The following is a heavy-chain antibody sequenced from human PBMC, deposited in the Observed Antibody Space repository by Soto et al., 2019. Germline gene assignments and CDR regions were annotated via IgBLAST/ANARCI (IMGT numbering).Heavy chain of an antibody. J-gene: IGHJ4*02. Sequence: ASVKVSCKASGYTFTSYDINWVRQATGQGLEWMGWMNPNSGYTGHAQKFQGRVTMTRDTSTSTAYMELSSLRSEDTAVYYCARVFGSIDYSGQGTLVTVSS. CDR3: ARVFGSIDY. CDR1: GYTFTSYD. D-gene: IGHD2-21*01. CDR2: MNPNSGYT. V-gene: IGHV1-8*01.